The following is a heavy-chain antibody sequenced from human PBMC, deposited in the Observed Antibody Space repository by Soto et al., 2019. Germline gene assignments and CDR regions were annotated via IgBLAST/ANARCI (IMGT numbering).Heavy chain of an antibody. CDR1: GGTFSSSA. V-gene: IGHV1-69*06. J-gene: IGHJ3*02. D-gene: IGHD3-22*01. Sequence: QVQLVQSGAEMREPGSSVKVSCKVSGGTFSSSAINWLRQPPGQGPEWMGGTIPTFGTANSIEKFRGRAPITGSTCTSTAYRGGSSLTSADTAMYLLARSEVVGHRGVDISSQETRV. CDR3: ARSEVVGHRGVDI. CDR2: TIPTFGTA.